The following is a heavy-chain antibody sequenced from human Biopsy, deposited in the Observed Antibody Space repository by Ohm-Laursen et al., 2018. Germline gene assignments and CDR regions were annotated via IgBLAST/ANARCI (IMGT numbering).Heavy chain of an antibody. CDR3: ARHPTGFWFDP. CDR2: IFYSGIT. J-gene: IGHJ5*02. Sequence: SDTLSLTCTVSGGSVSSNVAYWAWIRQPPGKGLESIGSIFYSGITYYNPSLQSRVTMSVDTSKNHFSLNLTSVTAADTTVYYCARHPTGFWFDPWGHGTTVTVS. CDR1: GGSVSSNVAY. V-gene: IGHV4-39*01.